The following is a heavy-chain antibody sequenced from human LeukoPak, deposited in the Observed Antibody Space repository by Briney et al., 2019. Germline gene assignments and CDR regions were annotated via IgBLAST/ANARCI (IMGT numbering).Heavy chain of an antibody. CDR2: IDYSGST. D-gene: IGHD6-19*01. V-gene: IGHV4-39*07. Sequence: KTSETLSLTCAVSGVSSSSSIYYWGWIRQPPGKGLEWIGSIDYSGSTYYNPSLKSRATISIDTSKNQFSLKLSSVTAADTAVYYCAREYTLYRSGWFLDYWGQGTVVTVSS. J-gene: IGHJ4*02. CDR1: GVSSSSSIYY. CDR3: AREYTLYRSGWFLDY.